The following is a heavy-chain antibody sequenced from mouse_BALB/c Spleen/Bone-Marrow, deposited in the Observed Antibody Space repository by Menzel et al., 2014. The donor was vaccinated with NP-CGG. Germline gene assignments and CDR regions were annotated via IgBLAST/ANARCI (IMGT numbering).Heavy chain of an antibody. Sequence: EVQLHQSGPDLVKPGASVKMSCKASGYTFTDXYXKWVKQSHXKSLEWIGDINPNNGNTFYNQKFKGKATLTVDKSSTTAYMQLNSLTSEDSAVYYCARSRAMDYWGQGTSVTVSS. V-gene: IGHV1-26*01. CDR2: INPNNGNT. CDR1: GYTFTDXY. J-gene: IGHJ4*01. CDR3: ARSRAMDY.